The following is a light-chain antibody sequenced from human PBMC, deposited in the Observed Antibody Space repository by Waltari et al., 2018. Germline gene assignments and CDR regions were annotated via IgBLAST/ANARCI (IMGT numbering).Light chain of an antibody. J-gene: IGKJ1*01. V-gene: IGKV3-20*01. Sequence: EIVLTQSPGTLSLSPGESATLSCRASQSVRSSYLAWYQQKPGQAPRLLIFDASTRASGIPDRFSGSGSGTDFTLTISGLEPEEFAVYFCQQHDNTLWTFGQGTKVEVK. CDR3: QQHDNTLWT. CDR1: QSVRSSY. CDR2: DAS.